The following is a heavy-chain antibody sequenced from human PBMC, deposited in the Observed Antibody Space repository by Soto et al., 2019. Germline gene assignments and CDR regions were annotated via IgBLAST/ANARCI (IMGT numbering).Heavy chain of an antibody. J-gene: IGHJ6*02. V-gene: IGHV4-39*01. CDR2: IYYSGST. D-gene: IGHD5-12*01. Sequence: PSETLSLTCTVSGGSISSSSYYWGWIRQPPGKGLEWIGSIYYSGSTYYNPSLKSRVTISVDTSKNQFSLKLSPVTAADTAVYYCARHNVGYNWDYYYGMDVWGQGTTVTVSS. CDR1: GGSISSSSYY. CDR3: ARHNVGYNWDYYYGMDV.